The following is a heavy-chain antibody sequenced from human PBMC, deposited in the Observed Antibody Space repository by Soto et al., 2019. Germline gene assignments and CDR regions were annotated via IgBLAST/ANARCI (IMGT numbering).Heavy chain of an antibody. CDR2: IYYSGST. V-gene: IGHV4-59*01. J-gene: IGHJ4*02. D-gene: IGHD1-1*01. Sequence: SVTLSLPCTVSWGSIGSYGGRWIRQPPGKGLEWIGYIYYSGSTNYNPSLKSRVTISVDTSKNQFSLKMSSVTAADTAVYYCARLATRYYFDYWGQGTLVTVSS. CDR1: WGSIGSYG. CDR3: ARLATRYYFDY.